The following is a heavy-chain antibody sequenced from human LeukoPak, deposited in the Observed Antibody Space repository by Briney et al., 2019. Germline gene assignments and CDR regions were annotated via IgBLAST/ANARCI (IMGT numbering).Heavy chain of an antibody. V-gene: IGHV3-23*01. CDR3: AQARLNYYGSGSYPDY. CDR2: ISGSGGST. Sequence: PGGSLRLSCAASGFTFSSYGMSWVRQAPGKGLEWVSAISGSGGSTYYADSVKGRFTISRDNSKNTLYLQMNSLRAEDTAVYYCAQARLNYYGSGSYPDYWGQGTLVTVSS. J-gene: IGHJ4*02. CDR1: GFTFSSYG. D-gene: IGHD3-10*01.